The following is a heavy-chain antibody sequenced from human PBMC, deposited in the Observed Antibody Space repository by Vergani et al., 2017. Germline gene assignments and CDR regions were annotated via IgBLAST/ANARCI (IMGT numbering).Heavy chain of an antibody. D-gene: IGHD3-22*01. CDR3: ARVRRDDSSGYYYYYGMDV. J-gene: IGHJ6*02. CDR1: GGSISSGDYY. Sequence: QVQLQESGPGLVKPSQTLSLTCTVSGGSISSGDYYWSWIRQPPGKGLEWIGYIYYSGSTYYKPSLKSRVTISVDTSKNPFSLKLSSVTAADTAVYYCARVRRDDSSGYYYYYGMDVWGQGTTVTVSS. CDR2: IYYSGST. V-gene: IGHV4-30-4*01.